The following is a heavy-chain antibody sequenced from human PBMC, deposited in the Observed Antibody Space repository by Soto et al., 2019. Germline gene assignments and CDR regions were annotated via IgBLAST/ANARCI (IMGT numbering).Heavy chain of an antibody. D-gene: IGHD6-19*01. CDR1: GGTFSSYA. Sequence: SVKVSCKASGGTFSSYAISWVRQAPGQGLEWMGGIIPIFGTANYAQKFQGRVTITADESTSTAYMELSSLRSGDTAVYYCARDDGCKRRAHFDYWGQGTLVTVSS. J-gene: IGHJ4*02. V-gene: IGHV1-69*13. CDR3: ARDDGCKRRAHFDY. CDR2: IIPIFGTA.